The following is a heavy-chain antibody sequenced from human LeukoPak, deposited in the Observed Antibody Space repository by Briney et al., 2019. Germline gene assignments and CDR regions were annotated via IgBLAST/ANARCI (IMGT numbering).Heavy chain of an antibody. CDR1: GGSISGYH. Sequence: SETLSLTCTLSGGSISGYHWTWIRQPPGKGLEWIGYIYYSGSTIYNPSLKSRVTISVDTSKNQFFLKLSSVTAADTAVYYCARHGKAAAGTGYFDYWGQGTLVTVSS. CDR3: ARHGKAAAGTGYFDY. J-gene: IGHJ4*02. V-gene: IGHV4-59*08. D-gene: IGHD6-13*01. CDR2: IYYSGST.